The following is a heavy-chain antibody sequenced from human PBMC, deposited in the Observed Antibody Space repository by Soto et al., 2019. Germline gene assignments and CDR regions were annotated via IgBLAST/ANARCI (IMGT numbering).Heavy chain of an antibody. CDR1: GGTFSSYA. CDR2: IIPIFGTA. Sequence: QVQLVQSGAEVKKPGSSVKVSCKASGGTFSSYAISWVRQDPGQGLEWMGGIIPIFGTANYAQKFQGRVTITADESTSTAYMELSSLRSEDTAVYYCARGPGSSGYYVSTYYFDYWGQGTLVTVSS. V-gene: IGHV1-69*12. CDR3: ARGPGSSGYYVSTYYFDY. D-gene: IGHD3-22*01. J-gene: IGHJ4*02.